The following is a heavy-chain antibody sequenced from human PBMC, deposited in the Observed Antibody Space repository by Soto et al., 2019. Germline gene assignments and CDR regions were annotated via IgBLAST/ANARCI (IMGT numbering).Heavy chain of an antibody. J-gene: IGHJ5*02. CDR2: VSWSGGST. Sequence: GCLRISCAASGFPFSSYAMSWLRQAPGKGLEWVSAVSWSGGSTYYPDSVRGRFTISRQNSKNTLYLQMNSLRAEDTAVYYRPKDGYNRGMGTYCFDLLGQGTLVTVST. V-gene: IGHV3-23*01. D-gene: IGHD6-25*01. CDR3: PKDGYNRGMGTYCFDL. CDR1: GFPFSSYA.